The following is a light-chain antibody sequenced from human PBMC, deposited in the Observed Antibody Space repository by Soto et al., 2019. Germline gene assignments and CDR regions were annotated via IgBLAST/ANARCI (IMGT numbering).Light chain of an antibody. CDR1: QSISSY. V-gene: IGKV1-39*01. Sequence: DIQMTQSPSSLSASVGDRVTITCRASQSISSYLNWYQKKPGKPPKLLIYAASSLQSGVPSRFSGSKSGTDFTLTITSLQPEDFATYYCQQSYSTPITFGQGTRLEIK. CDR3: QQSYSTPIT. CDR2: AAS. J-gene: IGKJ5*01.